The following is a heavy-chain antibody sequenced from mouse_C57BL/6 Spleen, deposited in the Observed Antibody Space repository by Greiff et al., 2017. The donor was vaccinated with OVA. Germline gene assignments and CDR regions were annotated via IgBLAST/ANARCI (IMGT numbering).Heavy chain of an antibody. V-gene: IGHV5-17*01. CDR1: GFTFSDYG. Sequence: EVQVVESGGGLVKPGGSLKLSCAASGFTFSDYGMHWVRQAPEKGLEWVAYISSGSSTIYYADTVKGRFTISRDNAKNTLFLQMTSLRSEDTAMYYCAREVTGTGYYFDYWGQGTTLTVSS. J-gene: IGHJ2*01. CDR2: ISSGSSTI. CDR3: AREVTGTGYYFDY. D-gene: IGHD4-1*01.